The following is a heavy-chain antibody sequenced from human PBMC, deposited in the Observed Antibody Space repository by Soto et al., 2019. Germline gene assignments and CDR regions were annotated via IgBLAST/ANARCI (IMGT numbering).Heavy chain of an antibody. V-gene: IGHV3-11*06. CDR3: ARGGVGATSQIDY. CDR1: GFTFSYYY. CDR2: ISSSSSYT. Sequence: GGSLMLSCAASGFTFSYYYMSWLRPAPGKGLEWVSYISSSSSYTNYADSVKGRFTISRDNAKNSLYLQMNSLRAEDTAVYYCARGGVGATSQIDYWGQGTLVNVSS. D-gene: IGHD1-26*01. J-gene: IGHJ4*02.